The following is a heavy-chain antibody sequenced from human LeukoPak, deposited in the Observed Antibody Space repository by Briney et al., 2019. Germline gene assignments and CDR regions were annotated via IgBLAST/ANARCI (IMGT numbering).Heavy chain of an antibody. J-gene: IGHJ3*02. CDR1: GYTFTGYY. V-gene: IGHV1-2*02. D-gene: IGHD3-10*02. CDR3: ATENGDYVRAFDI. CDR2: IDPNSGGT. Sequence: RASVKVSCKASGYTFTGYYMHWVRQAPGQAREWMGWIDPNSGGTDYAQKFQGRVTMTRDTSISTAYMELSRLKSDDTAVYYCATENGDYVRAFDIWGQGTMVTVSS.